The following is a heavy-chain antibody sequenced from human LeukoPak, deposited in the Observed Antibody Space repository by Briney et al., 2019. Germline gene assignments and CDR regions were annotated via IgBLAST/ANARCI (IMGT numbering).Heavy chain of an antibody. CDR2: IKPDGSEE. Sequence: GGSLRLSCAASGFAFSSYYMNWVRQAPGKGLEWVANIKPDGSEENYVDSVRGRFTISRDNAKNSVYLQMNSLRADDTALYYCVRGHYADYTSQGTPVTVSS. J-gene: IGHJ4*02. CDR1: GFAFSSYY. CDR3: VRGHYADY. V-gene: IGHV3-7*01.